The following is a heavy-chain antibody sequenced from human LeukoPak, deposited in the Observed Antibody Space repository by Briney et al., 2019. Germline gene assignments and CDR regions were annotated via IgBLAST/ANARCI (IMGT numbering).Heavy chain of an antibody. CDR1: GFTFSNAW. J-gene: IGHJ5*02. CDR3: ARIGQVAARMVWFDP. CDR2: IKSKTDGGTT. Sequence: GGSLRLSCAASGFTFSNAWMNWVRQAPGKGLEWVGRIKSKTDGGTTDYAAPVKGRFTISRDDSKNTLYLQMNSLKTEDTAVYYCARIGQVAARMVWFDPWGQGTLVTVSS. D-gene: IGHD6-6*01. V-gene: IGHV3-15*07.